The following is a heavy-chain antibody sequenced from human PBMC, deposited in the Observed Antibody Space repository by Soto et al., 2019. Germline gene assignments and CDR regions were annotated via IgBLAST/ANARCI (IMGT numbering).Heavy chain of an antibody. V-gene: IGHV1-69*12. J-gene: IGHJ4*02. Sequence: QVQLVQSGAEVKKPGSSVKVSCKASGGTFSSYAISWVRQAPGQGLEWMGGIIPIFGTANYAQKVQGRVTXXAXEXXSTAYMELSSLRSEDTAVYYCATGRSSSWYFLFDYWGQGTLVTVSS. CDR2: IIPIFGTA. D-gene: IGHD6-13*01. CDR1: GGTFSSYA. CDR3: ATGRSSSWYFLFDY.